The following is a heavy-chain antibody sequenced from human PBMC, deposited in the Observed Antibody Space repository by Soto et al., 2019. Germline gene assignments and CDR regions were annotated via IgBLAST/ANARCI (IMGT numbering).Heavy chain of an antibody. V-gene: IGHV4-4*07. Sequence: SETLSLTSIVSGGFISGHSWNWIRQPAGKRLEWIGHIYPSGSTSYNPTLRSRVTMSLETSHNLLFLNLTSVTTADTAVYYCVRGKSYSVYDFWGPGTLVTVSS. CDR2: IYPSGST. D-gene: IGHD5-12*01. J-gene: IGHJ4*02. CDR1: GGFISGHS. CDR3: VRGKSYSVYDF.